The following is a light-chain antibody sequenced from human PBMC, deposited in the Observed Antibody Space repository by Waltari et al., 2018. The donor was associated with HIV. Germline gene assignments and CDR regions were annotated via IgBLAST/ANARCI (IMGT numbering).Light chain of an antibody. V-gene: IGLV3-19*01. CDR3: SSRDSSGNYVV. CDR1: TFRNID. CDR2: RSN. Sequence: SELTQDPAVSVALGPTVSTTSQGDTFRNIDARGYHMNAGQPPLRVVYRSNKRPSGISDRFSGSSSGDTASLTITGLQAGDEADYFCSSRDSSGNYVVFGGGTTLTVL. J-gene: IGLJ2*01.